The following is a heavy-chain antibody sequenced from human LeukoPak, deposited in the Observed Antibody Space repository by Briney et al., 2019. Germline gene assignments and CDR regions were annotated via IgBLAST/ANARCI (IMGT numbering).Heavy chain of an antibody. Sequence: SETLSLTCTISGGSVSDYYWSWIRQSPGKGLEWIGYIFHTGSTSYSPSLKSRVTISADTSQNQFSLKLSSVTAADTAVYYCASRKLGNDYWGQGTLVTVSS. J-gene: IGHJ4*02. D-gene: IGHD7-27*01. CDR2: IFHTGST. CDR3: ASRKLGNDY. V-gene: IGHV4-59*02. CDR1: GGSVSDYY.